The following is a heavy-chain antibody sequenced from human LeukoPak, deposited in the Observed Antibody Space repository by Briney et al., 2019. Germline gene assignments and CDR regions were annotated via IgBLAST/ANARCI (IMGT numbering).Heavy chain of an antibody. D-gene: IGHD2-2*01. CDR3: ARGACISTTCYANFDY. V-gene: IGHV3-30*04. CDR1: GFTFSSYD. CDR2: ISYDGSNK. J-gene: IGHJ4*02. Sequence: GSSLRLSCAASGFTFSSYDMHWVRQAPGKGLEWVAVISYDGSNKYYADSVKGRFTISRDNSKNTLYLQVTSLRSGDTAVYYCARGACISTTCYANFDYWGQGTLVTVSS.